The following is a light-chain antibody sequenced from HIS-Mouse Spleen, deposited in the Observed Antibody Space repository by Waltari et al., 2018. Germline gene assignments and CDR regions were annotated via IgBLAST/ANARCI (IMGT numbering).Light chain of an antibody. CDR1: ALPKKY. V-gene: IGLV3-10*01. CDR2: EDS. Sequence: SYELTQPPSVSVSPGQTARITCSGDALPKKYAYWYQQKSGQAPVLVIYEDSKRPSGIPERFSGSSSGTMATLTISGAQMEDEADYYCYSTDSSGNHRVFGGGTKLTVL. J-gene: IGLJ2*01. CDR3: YSTDSSGNHRV.